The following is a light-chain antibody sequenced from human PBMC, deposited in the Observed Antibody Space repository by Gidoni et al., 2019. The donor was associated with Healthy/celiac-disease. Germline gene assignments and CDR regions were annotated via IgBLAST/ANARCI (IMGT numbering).Light chain of an antibody. Sequence: DLVMTQPPDYLASSLGDRATINCKSSKSVLYSSNNKNYLAWYQQKPGQPPKLLIYRASTRESGVPDRFSGSGSGTDFTLTISSLQAEDVAVYYCQQYYSTPWTFGQGTKVEIK. CDR3: QQYYSTPWT. J-gene: IGKJ1*01. CDR1: KSVLYSSNNKNY. V-gene: IGKV4-1*01. CDR2: RAS.